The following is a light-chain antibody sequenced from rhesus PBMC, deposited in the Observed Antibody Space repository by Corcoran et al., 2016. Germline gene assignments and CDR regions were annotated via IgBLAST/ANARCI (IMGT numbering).Light chain of an antibody. CDR2: RES. Sequence: DIQMTQSPSSLSASVGDRVTITCRARQGISNWLAWYQQKPGQALKLLISRESNLETGVTSRFSGSGSRTDCTPTITSLQPEDIATYYCQQHDNSPRTFGQGTKVEIK. CDR1: QGISNW. J-gene: IGKJ1*01. CDR3: QQHDNSPRT. V-gene: IGKV1-69*01.